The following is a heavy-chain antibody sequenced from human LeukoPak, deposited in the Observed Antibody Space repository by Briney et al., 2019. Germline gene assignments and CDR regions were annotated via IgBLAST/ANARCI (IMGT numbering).Heavy chain of an antibody. V-gene: IGHV3-NL1*01. Sequence: GGSLRLSCAASGFTFSSYGMHWVRQAPGKGLEWVSVIYSGGSTYYADSVKGRFTISRDNSKNTLYLQMNSLRAEDTAVYYCARQENGDYFYYFDYWGQGTLVTVSS. D-gene: IGHD4-17*01. CDR1: GFTFSSYG. J-gene: IGHJ4*02. CDR3: ARQENGDYFYYFDY. CDR2: IYSGGST.